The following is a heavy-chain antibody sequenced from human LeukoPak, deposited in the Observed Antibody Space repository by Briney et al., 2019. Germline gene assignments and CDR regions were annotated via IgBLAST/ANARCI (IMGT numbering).Heavy chain of an antibody. Sequence: PGGSLRLSCAASGFTFSNYGMHWVRQAPGKGLEWVAIMSFDGNKKYYADSVKGRFTISRDDSKNTLYLQMNSLRAEDTAVYYCAKVSGRGYFDSSGYYSPYFDYWGQGTLVAVSS. D-gene: IGHD3-22*01. J-gene: IGHJ4*02. V-gene: IGHV3-30*18. CDR1: GFTFSNYG. CDR3: AKVSGRGYFDSSGYYSPYFDY. CDR2: MSFDGNKK.